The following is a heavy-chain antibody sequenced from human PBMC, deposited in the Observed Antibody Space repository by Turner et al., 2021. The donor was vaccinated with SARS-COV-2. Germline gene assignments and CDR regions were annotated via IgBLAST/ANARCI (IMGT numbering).Heavy chain of an antibody. CDR2: ISYDGSNK. D-gene: IGHD4-17*01. CDR1: GFTFSTYA. CDR3: ARSQYGDYGWFDP. V-gene: IGHV3-30-3*01. J-gene: IGHJ5*02. Sequence: QVQLVESGGGVVEPGRSLRLSCAASGFTFSTYAINWVRQAPGKGREGVAVISYDGSNKYNADSVKGRFTISRDNSKNTLYLQMNSLRAEDTAVYYCARSQYGDYGWFDPWGQGTLVTVSS.